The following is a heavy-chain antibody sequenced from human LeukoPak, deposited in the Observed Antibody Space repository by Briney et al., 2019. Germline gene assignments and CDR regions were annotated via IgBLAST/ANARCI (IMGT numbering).Heavy chain of an antibody. Sequence: GGSLRLSCAASGFTFSNYGMHWVCQAPGKGLEWMAVIWYDGSNKYYADSVKGRFTISRDNSKNTLYLQMNSLRAEDTAVYYCARETNDYGDNFDYWGQGTLVTVSS. D-gene: IGHD4-17*01. V-gene: IGHV3-33*01. CDR2: IWYDGSNK. CDR1: GFTFSNYG. CDR3: ARETNDYGDNFDY. J-gene: IGHJ4*02.